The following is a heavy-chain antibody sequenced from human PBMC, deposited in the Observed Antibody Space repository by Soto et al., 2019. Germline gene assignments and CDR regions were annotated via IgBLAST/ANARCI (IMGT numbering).Heavy chain of an antibody. D-gene: IGHD3-10*01. CDR2: IYYSGST. V-gene: IGHV4-59*01. J-gene: IGHJ5*02. CDR3: ARELGFGELSGNWFDP. CDR1: GGSISSYY. Sequence: SETLSLTCTVSGGSISSYYWSWIRQPPGKGLEWIGYIYYSGSTNYNPSLKSRVTISVDTSKNQFSLKLSSVTAADTAVYYCARELGFGELSGNWFDPWGQGTLVTVSS.